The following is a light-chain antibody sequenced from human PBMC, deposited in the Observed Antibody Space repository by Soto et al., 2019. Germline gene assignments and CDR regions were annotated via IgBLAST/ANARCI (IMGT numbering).Light chain of an antibody. CDR2: WAS. Sequence: DIVMTQSPDSLAVSLGERATINCKSSQSVLYSSNHKNYLAWYQQKPGQPPKRLLYWASTRESGVPDRFSGSGSGTDFTLTISSLQAEDVAVYYCQQYYSTPFTFGPGTKVDIK. J-gene: IGKJ3*01. CDR1: QSVLYSSNHKNY. CDR3: QQYYSTPFT. V-gene: IGKV4-1*01.